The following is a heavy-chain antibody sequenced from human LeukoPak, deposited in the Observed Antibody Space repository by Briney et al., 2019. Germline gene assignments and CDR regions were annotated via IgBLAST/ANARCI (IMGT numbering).Heavy chain of an antibody. D-gene: IGHD4-23*01. V-gene: IGHV1-46*01. CDR1: GYTFTSYY. J-gene: IGHJ5*02. Sequence: ASVKVSCKASGYTFTSYYVHWVRQAPGQGLEWMGIINPSGGSTSYAQKFQGRVTMTRDMSTSTDYMELSSLRSEDTAVYYCARDNSVEDTAWWFDPWGQGTLVTVSS. CDR2: INPSGGST. CDR3: ARDNSVEDTAWWFDP.